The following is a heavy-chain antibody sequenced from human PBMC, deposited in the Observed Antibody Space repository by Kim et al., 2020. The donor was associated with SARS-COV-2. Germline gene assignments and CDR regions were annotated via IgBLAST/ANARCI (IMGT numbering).Heavy chain of an antibody. CDR2: INHSGST. V-gene: IGHV4-34*01. CDR3: ARGGHDFWSGYYKLYYYYG. Sequence: SETLSLTCAVYGGSFSGYYWSWIRQPPGKGLEWIGEINHSGSTNYNPSLKSRVTISVDTSKNQFSLKLSSVTAADTAVYYCARGGHDFWSGYYKLYYYYG. J-gene: IGHJ6*01. D-gene: IGHD3-3*01. CDR1: GGSFSGYY.